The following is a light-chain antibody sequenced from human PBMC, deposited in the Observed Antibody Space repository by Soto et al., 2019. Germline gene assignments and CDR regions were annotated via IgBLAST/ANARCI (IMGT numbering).Light chain of an antibody. Sequence: EIVLTQSPGTLSLSPGERATLSCRASQSVSSNYLAWYQQKPGQAPRPLIYGASSRATGIQDRFSGSGAGTDFTLTIRRLEPEDFAVYYCQQYGSSPWTFGQGTKVEIK. CDR3: QQYGSSPWT. V-gene: IGKV3-20*01. J-gene: IGKJ1*01. CDR1: QSVSSNY. CDR2: GAS.